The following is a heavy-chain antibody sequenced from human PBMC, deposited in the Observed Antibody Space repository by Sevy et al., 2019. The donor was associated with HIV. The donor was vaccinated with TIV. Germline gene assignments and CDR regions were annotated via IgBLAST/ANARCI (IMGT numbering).Heavy chain of an antibody. CDR2: ISYDGSNK. CDR1: GFTFSSYA. V-gene: IGHV3-30*04. D-gene: IGHD3-10*01. Sequence: GGSLRLSCAASGFTFSSYAMHWVRQAPGKGLEWAAVISYDGSNKYYADSVKGRFTISRDNSKNTLYLQMNSLRAEDTAVYYCARGMGLMVRGVTNGMDVWGQGTTVTVSS. J-gene: IGHJ6*02. CDR3: ARGMGLMVRGVTNGMDV.